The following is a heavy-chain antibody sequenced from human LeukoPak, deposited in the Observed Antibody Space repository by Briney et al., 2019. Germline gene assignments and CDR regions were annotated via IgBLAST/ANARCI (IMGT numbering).Heavy chain of an antibody. D-gene: IGHD4-11*01. V-gene: IGHV3-20*04. Sequence: PGGSLRLSCAASGFTFSSYEMNWVRQAPGKGLEWVSGINWNGGNTGYADSVKGRFTISRDNAKNSLYLQMNSLRAEDTALYYCARVASNYDFDCWGQGTLVTVSS. CDR3: ARVASNYDFDC. CDR1: GFTFSSYE. J-gene: IGHJ4*02. CDR2: INWNGGNT.